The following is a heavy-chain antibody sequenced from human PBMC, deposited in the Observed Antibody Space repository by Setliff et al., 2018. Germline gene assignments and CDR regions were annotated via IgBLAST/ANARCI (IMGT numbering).Heavy chain of an antibody. D-gene: IGHD3-3*01. V-gene: IGHV1-8*02. Sequence: SVKVSSKASGPPFTSYAINWVRQATGQGLEWMGWMNPNSGNTGYAQKFQGRVTMTRNTSRSTAYMDLSSLRFEDTAVYYCARAQSWSGGPYYFDNWGQGTLVTVSS. CDR1: GPPFTSYA. J-gene: IGHJ4*02. CDR3: ARAQSWSGGPYYFDN. CDR2: MNPNSGNT.